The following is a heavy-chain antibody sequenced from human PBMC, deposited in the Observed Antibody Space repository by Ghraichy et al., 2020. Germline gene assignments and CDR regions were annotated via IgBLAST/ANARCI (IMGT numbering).Heavy chain of an antibody. J-gene: IGHJ4*02. Sequence: GGSLRLSCAASGFSFNNYAMSWVRQAPGKGLEWVSAISSSGDNTYYADSVQGRFTISRDNSRSTLYLQMSSLRAEDTAVYYCPKGGRAATSAIGPDYFESWGQGTLVPVSS. D-gene: IGHD1-26*01. CDR2: ISSSGDNT. CDR3: PKGGRAATSAIGPDYFES. V-gene: IGHV3-23*01. CDR1: GFSFNNYA.